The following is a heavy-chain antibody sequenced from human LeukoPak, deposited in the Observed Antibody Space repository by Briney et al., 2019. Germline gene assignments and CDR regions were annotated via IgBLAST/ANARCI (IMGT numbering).Heavy chain of an antibody. CDR3: GRVGYYHYSSGYYDY. D-gene: IGHD3-22*01. V-gene: IGHV1-2*02. CDR1: GYTFTGYY. CDR2: INPNSGGT. J-gene: IGHJ4*02. Sequence: ASVKVSCKASGYTFTGYYMHWVRQAPGQGLEWMGWINPNSGGTNYAQKFQGRVTMTRDTSISTAYMELSRLRSDDTAVYYCGRVGYYHYSSGYYDYWGQGTLVTVSS.